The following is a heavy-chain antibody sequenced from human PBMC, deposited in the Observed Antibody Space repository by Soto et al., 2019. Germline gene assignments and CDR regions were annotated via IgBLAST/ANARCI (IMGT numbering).Heavy chain of an antibody. J-gene: IGHJ6*02. Sequence: SETLCLTCAVSGGSINSSKWWSWVSQPPGKGLEWMGEIFHSGSTKYNPALKSRVTISVDKSKNHFSLRLSSVTAADTAVYYCARGPRCINTACSNDYCHFRLDVWGQGPTVT. CDR3: ARGPRCINTACSNDYCHFRLDV. CDR1: GGSINSSKW. D-gene: IGHD2-2*01. CDR2: IFHSGST. V-gene: IGHV4-4*02.